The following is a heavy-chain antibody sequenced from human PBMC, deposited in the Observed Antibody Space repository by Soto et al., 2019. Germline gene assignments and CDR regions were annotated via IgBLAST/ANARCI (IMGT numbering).Heavy chain of an antibody. J-gene: IGHJ4*02. D-gene: IGHD2-15*01. CDR3: ARDPGGHHYIDH. Sequence: GGSLRLSCAASGFPFSSYAMHWVLQAPGKGLEWVAVISYDGSNRYYGDSVKGRFTISRDNSRNTLFLQMNNLRAEDTAVYYCARDPGGHHYIDHWGQGTLVTVSS. V-gene: IGHV3-30-3*01. CDR2: ISYDGSNR. CDR1: GFPFSSYA.